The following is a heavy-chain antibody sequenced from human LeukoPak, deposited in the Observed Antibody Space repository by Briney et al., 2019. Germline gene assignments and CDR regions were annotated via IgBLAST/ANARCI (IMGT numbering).Heavy chain of an antibody. J-gene: IGHJ6*03. D-gene: IGHD3-10*01. CDR1: GYTFTGYY. Sequence: AAVKVSCKASGYTFTGYYMHWVRQAPGQGLEWMGWINPNSGGTNYAQKFQGRVTMTRDTSISTAYMELSRLRSDDTAVYYCARAVCYYGSGSYCGPLPYYYYMDVWGKGTTVTISS. CDR2: INPNSGGT. CDR3: ARAVCYYGSGSYCGPLPYYYYMDV. V-gene: IGHV1-2*02.